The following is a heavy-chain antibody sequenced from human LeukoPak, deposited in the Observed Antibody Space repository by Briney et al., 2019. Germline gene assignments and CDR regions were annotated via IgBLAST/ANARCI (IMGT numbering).Heavy chain of an antibody. CDR3: ARLNQWDYDSSAGPDY. J-gene: IGHJ4*02. CDR1: GYSFTSYW. Sequence: GESLKISCKGSGYSFTSYWIGWVRQMPGKGLEWMGIIYPGDSDTRYSPSFQGQVTISADKSISTAYLQWSSLKASDTAMYYCARLNQWDYDSSAGPDYWGQGTLVTVSS. D-gene: IGHD3-22*01. V-gene: IGHV5-51*01. CDR2: IYPGDSDT.